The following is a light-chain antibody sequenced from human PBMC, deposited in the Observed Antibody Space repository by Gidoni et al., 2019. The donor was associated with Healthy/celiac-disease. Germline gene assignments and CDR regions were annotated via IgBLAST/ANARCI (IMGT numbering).Light chain of an antibody. Sequence: YELTQPPAVSVSPGKTARITCSGDALPKQYAYWYQQQPGQAPVLVLSKDSERPSGIPERFSGSSSGTTLPLTISGVQAYDAADYYCQSADSSGTYRVFGGGTKLTVL. J-gene: IGLJ2*01. V-gene: IGLV3-25*03. CDR3: QSADSSGTYRV. CDR1: ALPKQY. CDR2: KDS.